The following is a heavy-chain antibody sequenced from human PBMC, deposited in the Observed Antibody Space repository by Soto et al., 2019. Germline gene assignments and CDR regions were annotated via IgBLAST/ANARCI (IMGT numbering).Heavy chain of an antibody. CDR3: ARDSGFYSSASFDY. D-gene: IGHD6-6*01. V-gene: IGHV4-31*03. CDR1: GDRISSSGYD. CDR2: IYYSRNT. J-gene: IGHJ4*02. Sequence: ILSLTCSASGDRISSSGYDWSWIRQHPGKGLEWIGHIYYSRNTYYNPSLKSRFTISVDTSKKQSSLNLSSVTAADTAVYYCARDSGFYSSASFDYWGRGSLVTVSS.